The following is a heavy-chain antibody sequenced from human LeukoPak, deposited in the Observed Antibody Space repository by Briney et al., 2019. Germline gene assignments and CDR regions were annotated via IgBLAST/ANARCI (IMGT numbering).Heavy chain of an antibody. CDR2: IHYSGST. Sequence: SETLSLTCTVSGGSISSGDYYWSWIRQPPGRGLEWMGYIHYSGSTYYSQSLKSRVTISVDTSKNQFSLKLSSVTAADTAVYYCARRWSGENLFDYWGQGTLATVSP. CDR1: GGSISSGDYY. J-gene: IGHJ4*02. D-gene: IGHD3-10*01. V-gene: IGHV4-30-4*01. CDR3: ARRWSGENLFDY.